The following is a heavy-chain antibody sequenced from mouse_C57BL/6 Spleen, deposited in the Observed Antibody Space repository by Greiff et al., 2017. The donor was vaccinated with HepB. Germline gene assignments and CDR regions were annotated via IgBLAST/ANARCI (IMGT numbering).Heavy chain of an antibody. D-gene: IGHD2-2*01. Sequence: EVQLVESGGDLVKPGGSLKLSCAASGFTFSSYGMSWVRQTPDKRLEWVATISSGGSYTYYPDSVKGRFTISRDNAKNTLYLQMSSLKSEDTAMYYCARHEGGYDEKAWFAYWGQGTLVTVSA. CDR2: ISSGGSYT. CDR3: ARHEGGYDEKAWFAY. CDR1: GFTFSSYG. V-gene: IGHV5-6*01. J-gene: IGHJ3*01.